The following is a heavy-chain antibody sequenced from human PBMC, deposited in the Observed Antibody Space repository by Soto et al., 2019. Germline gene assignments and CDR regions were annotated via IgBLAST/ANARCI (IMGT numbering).Heavy chain of an antibody. CDR2: ISAYNGNT. J-gene: IGHJ4*02. D-gene: IGHD6-19*01. Sequence: ASVKVSCKASGGTFSSYAISWVRQAPGQGLEWMGWISAYNGNTNYAQKLQGRVTMTADTSTTTAYMELRSLKSDDTALYYCAKGPHTNVGWPYYFDSWGQGVPVTVSS. CDR1: GGTFSSYA. CDR3: AKGPHTNVGWPYYFDS. V-gene: IGHV1-18*01.